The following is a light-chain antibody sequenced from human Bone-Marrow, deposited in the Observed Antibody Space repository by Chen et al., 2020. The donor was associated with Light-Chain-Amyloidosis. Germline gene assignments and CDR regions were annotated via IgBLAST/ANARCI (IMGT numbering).Light chain of an antibody. CDR1: ALPKQY. J-gene: IGLJ3*02. Sequence: SYELTQPPSVSVSPGQTARVTCSGDALPKQYAYWYQQKPGQAPVLVIYQDTERPSGIPERFSGSSSGTTVTLTISGVQAEDEADYYGQSADSSGTYWVFGGGTELTVL. CDR2: QDT. CDR3: QSADSSGTYWV. V-gene: IGLV3-25*03.